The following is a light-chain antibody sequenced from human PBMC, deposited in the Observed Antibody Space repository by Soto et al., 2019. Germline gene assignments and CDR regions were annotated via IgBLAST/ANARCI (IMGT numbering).Light chain of an antibody. V-gene: IGKV2-30*01. CDR2: KVS. CDR1: QSLVYSDGNTY. J-gene: IGKJ1*01. CDR3: QQYGSSPWA. Sequence: DVVLTQSPLSLPVNLGQPASISCRSSQSLVYSDGNTYLNWFQQRPGQSPRRLIYKVSKRDSGVPDRFSGGGSGTDFTLTISRLEPEDFAVYYCQQYGSSPWAFGQGAKVDIK.